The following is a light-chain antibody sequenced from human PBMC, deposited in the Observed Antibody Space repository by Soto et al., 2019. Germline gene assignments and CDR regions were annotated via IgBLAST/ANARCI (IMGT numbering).Light chain of an antibody. CDR3: CSYAGSSTMV. CDR1: NSDVGSYNL. Sequence: QSVLTQPASVSGSPGQSITISCTGTNSDVGSYNLVSWYQHHPGKAPKLMIYEGSKRPSGVSNRFSGSKSGNTASLTISGLQAEDEADYHCCSYAGSSTMVFGGGTKLTVL. CDR2: EGS. V-gene: IGLV2-23*01. J-gene: IGLJ2*01.